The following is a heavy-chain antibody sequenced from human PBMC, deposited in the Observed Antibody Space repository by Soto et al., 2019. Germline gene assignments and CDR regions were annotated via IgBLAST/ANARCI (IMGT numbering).Heavy chain of an antibody. D-gene: IGHD3-22*01. CDR2: IWYDGSNK. V-gene: IGHV3-33*01. Sequence: PGGSLRLSCAASGFTFSSYGMHWVRQSPGKGLEWVAVIWYDGSNKYYADSVKGRFTISRDNSKNTLYLQMNSLRAEDTAVYYCARDPTYYYDRSGYRVYYYYGMDVWGHGTTVTAP. CDR3: ARDPTYYYDRSGYRVYYYYGMDV. J-gene: IGHJ6*02. CDR1: GFTFSSYG.